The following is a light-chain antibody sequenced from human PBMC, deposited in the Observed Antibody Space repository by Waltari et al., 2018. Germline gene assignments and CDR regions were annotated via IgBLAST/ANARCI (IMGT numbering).Light chain of an antibody. V-gene: IGKV3-20*01. Sequence: VLTQSPGTPSLSSGERATLSCRPSQRVSSTSLAWYRQKPGQAPRLLIYGASSRATGTPDRFSGSGSGTDFTLTISRLEPEDFAVYYCQQYGRSLFTFGPGTTVDVK. CDR3: QQYGRSLFT. CDR1: QRVSSTS. J-gene: IGKJ3*01. CDR2: GAS.